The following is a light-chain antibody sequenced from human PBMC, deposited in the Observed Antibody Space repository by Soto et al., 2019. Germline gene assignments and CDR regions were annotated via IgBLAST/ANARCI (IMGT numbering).Light chain of an antibody. V-gene: IGKV3-15*01. Sequence: EIVMTQSPATLSVSPWERATLSCRASQSVSSNLAWYQQKPGQAPRLLIYGASTRATGIPARFSGSGSGTEFTLTISSLQSEDFAVYYCQQYNNWPPGFGQGTKVEIK. CDR3: QQYNNWPPG. J-gene: IGKJ1*01. CDR2: GAS. CDR1: QSVSSN.